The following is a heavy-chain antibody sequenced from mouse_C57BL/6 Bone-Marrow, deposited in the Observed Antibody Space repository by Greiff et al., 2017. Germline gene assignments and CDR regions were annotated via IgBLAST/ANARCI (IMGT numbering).Heavy chain of an antibody. Sequence: EVQGVESGGGLVQPGGSLKLSCAASGFTFSDYGMAWVRQAPRKGPEWVAFISNLAYSIYYADTVTGRFTISRENAKNTLYLEMSSLRSEDTAMYYCASYYYSNTGDYAMDYWGQGTSVTVSS. J-gene: IGHJ4*01. CDR1: GFTFSDYG. CDR3: ASYYYSNTGDYAMDY. CDR2: ISNLAYSI. D-gene: IGHD2-5*01. V-gene: IGHV5-15*01.